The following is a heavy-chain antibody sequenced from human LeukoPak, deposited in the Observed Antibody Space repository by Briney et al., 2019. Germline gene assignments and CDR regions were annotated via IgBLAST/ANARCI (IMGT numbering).Heavy chain of an antibody. CDR2: INPNTGGT. CDR3: ARQTTYCSGGSCYRFFDY. Sequence: ASVKVSCKASGYTFSGYYMHWVRQAPGQGLEWMGWINPNTGGTNYAQKSQGRVTMTRDTSISTAYMELSRLRSDDTAVYYCARQTTYCSGGSCYRFFDYWGQGSLVTVSS. J-gene: IGHJ4*02. V-gene: IGHV1-2*02. CDR1: GYTFSGYY. D-gene: IGHD2-15*01.